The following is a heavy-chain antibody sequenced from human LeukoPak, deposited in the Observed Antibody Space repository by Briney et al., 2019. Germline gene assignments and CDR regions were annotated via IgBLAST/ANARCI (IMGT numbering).Heavy chain of an antibody. J-gene: IGHJ5*02. CDR2: INTNTGNP. CDR3: ASEGIAAAGTTIRFDP. CDR1: GYTFTSYA. D-gene: IGHD6-13*01. V-gene: IGHV7-4-1*02. Sequence: GASVKVSCKASGYTFTSYAMNWVRQAPGQGLEWMGWINTNTGNPTYAQGFTGRFVFSLDTSVSTAYLQISSLKAEDTAVYYCASEGIAAAGTTIRFDPWGQGTLVTVSS.